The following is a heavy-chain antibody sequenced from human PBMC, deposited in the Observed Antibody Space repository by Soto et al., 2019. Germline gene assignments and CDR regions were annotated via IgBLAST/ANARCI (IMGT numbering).Heavy chain of an antibody. J-gene: IGHJ6*02. CDR1: GFTFSAYT. CDR2: INSGHNPI. D-gene: IGHD1-7*01. Sequence: GGSLRLSCAVSGFTFSAYTMNWVRQAPGKWLEWVSYINSGHNPIYYADSVKGRFTISRDDAKSSLYLQMNSLRDEYTAVYYCARTGANVGLDVWGQGTTVTVSS. V-gene: IGHV3-48*02. CDR3: ARTGANVGLDV.